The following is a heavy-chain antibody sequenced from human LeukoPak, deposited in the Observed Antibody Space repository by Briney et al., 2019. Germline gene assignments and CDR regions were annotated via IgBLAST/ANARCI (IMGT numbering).Heavy chain of an antibody. CDR1: GFTFSSYE. D-gene: IGHD3-10*01. V-gene: IGHV3-21*05. J-gene: IGHJ3*02. CDR3: ARDGESPGAFDI. CDR2: ISSSSSYI. Sequence: GGSLRLSCAASGFTFSSYEMNWVRQAPGKGLEWVSYISSSSSYIYYADSVKGRFTISRDNAKNSLYLQMNSLRAEDTAVYYCARDGESPGAFDIWGQGTMVTVSS.